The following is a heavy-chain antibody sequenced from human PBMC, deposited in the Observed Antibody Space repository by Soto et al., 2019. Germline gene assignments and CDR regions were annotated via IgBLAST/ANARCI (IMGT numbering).Heavy chain of an antibody. J-gene: IGHJ5*02. CDR3: GSDVDRKSHLYWFDP. CDR2: IWYDGTTK. D-gene: IGHD5-12*01. CDR1: GFSLSGYG. V-gene: IGHV3-33*01. Sequence: QVQLVESGGGVVQPGRSLRLSCEVSGFSLSGYGMHWVRQAPGKGLEWVAVIWYDGTTKNYADSVKGRFTISRDSSKNTVYLQMDSLKVEDTAVYYCGSDVDRKSHLYWFDPGGNVVIVTVS.